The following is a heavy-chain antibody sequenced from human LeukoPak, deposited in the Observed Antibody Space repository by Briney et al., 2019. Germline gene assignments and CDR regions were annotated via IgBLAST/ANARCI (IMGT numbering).Heavy chain of an antibody. CDR1: GFSVSSNY. J-gene: IGHJ4*02. CDR2: IYSDGST. Sequence: GGSLRLSCAASGFSVSSNYMNWVRQAPGKGLEWVSIIYSDGSTYYADSVKGRFTISRDNSKNTLDLQMNSLRAEDTALYYCARDGWLESFFDYWGQGTLVTVSS. V-gene: IGHV3-53*01. CDR3: ARDGWLESFFDY. D-gene: IGHD3-10*01.